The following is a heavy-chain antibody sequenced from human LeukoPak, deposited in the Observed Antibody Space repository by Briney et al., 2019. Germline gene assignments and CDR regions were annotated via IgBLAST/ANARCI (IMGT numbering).Heavy chain of an antibody. CDR2: INHSGST. V-gene: IGHV4-34*01. D-gene: IGHD6-19*01. CDR3: ARVGVAGLDY. Sequence: PSETLSLTCAVYGGSFSGYYWSWIRQPPGKGLERIGEINHSGSTNYNPSLKSRVTISVDTSKNQFSLKLSSVTAADTAVYYCARVGVAGLDYWGQGTLVTVSS. J-gene: IGHJ4*02. CDR1: GGSFSGYY.